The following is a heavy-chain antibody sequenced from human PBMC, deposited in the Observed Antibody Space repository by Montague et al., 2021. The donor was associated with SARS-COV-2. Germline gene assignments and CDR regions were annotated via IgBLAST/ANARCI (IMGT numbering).Heavy chain of an antibody. CDR2: IDTSGNT. Sequence: TLSLTCTVSGGSISSGSHYWSWIRQPAGKGLEWIGRIDTSGNTKYXXSLKSRVTISVDTSKNQFSLKLSSVTAADTAVYYCARRIDYYGIDVWGQGTTVTVSS. CDR1: GGSISSGSHY. V-gene: IGHV4-61*02. J-gene: IGHJ6*02. CDR3: ARRIDYYGIDV. D-gene: IGHD1-26*01.